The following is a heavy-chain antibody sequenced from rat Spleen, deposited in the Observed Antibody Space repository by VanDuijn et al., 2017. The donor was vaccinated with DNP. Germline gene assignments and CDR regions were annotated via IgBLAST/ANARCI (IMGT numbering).Heavy chain of an antibody. Sequence: EVQLVESDGGLVQPGRSLKLSCAASGFTFSDYYMAWVRQAPTKGLEWVATISHDGSRAYYRDSVKGRFTISRDNAKSTLYLQMDSLRSEDTATYYCATYSDYVMDAWGQGASVTVSS. V-gene: IGHV5-29*01. J-gene: IGHJ4*01. CDR3: ATYSDYVMDA. CDR2: ISHDGSRA. D-gene: IGHD4-3*01. CDR1: GFTFSDYY.